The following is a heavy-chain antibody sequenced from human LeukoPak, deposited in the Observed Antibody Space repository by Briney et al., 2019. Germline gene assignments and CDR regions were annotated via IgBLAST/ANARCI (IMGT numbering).Heavy chain of an antibody. D-gene: IGHD1-1*01. CDR1: GFTSSSYW. V-gene: IGHV3-7*04. CDR3: ARGNLEPSDY. CDR2: IKQDGSEK. J-gene: IGHJ4*02. Sequence: PGGSLRLSCVASGFTSSSYWMSWVSQAPGEGLEWVANIKQDGSEKNYVDAVKGRFTISRDNAKNSLYLQMNSLRAEDTAVYYCARGNLEPSDYWGQGTLVTVSS.